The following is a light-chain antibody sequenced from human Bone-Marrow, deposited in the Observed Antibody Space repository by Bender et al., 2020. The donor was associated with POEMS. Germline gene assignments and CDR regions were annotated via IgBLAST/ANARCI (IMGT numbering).Light chain of an antibody. J-gene: IGLJ3*02. V-gene: IGLV1-44*01. CDR2: INN. Sequence: QSVLTQSPSASGTPRQRVTISCSGSSSNIGTNPVNWYQQLPGTAPKLLIYINNQRPSGVPDRFSGSKSGTSASLAISGLQSEDEADYYCAAWEDSLNGWVFGGGTKLTVL. CDR1: SSNIGTNP. CDR3: AAWEDSLNGWV.